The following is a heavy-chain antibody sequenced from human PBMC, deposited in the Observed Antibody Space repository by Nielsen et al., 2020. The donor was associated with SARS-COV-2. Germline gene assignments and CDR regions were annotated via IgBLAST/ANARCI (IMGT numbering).Heavy chain of an antibody. CDR3: AKRSGYTSGWSGDY. CDR1: GFTISTYA. J-gene: IGHJ4*02. Sequence: GESLKISCVVSGFTISTYAMSWVRQAPGKGLEWVSAISASTYYADSVKGRFTISRDNSKNTLYLQMNSLRAEDTAVYYCAKRSGYTSGWSGDYWGQGTLVTVSS. CDR2: ISAST. D-gene: IGHD6-19*01. V-gene: IGHV3-23*01.